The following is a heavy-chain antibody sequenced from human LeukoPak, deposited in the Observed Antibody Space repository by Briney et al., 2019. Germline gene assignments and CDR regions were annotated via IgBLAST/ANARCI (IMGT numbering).Heavy chain of an antibody. Sequence: PSQTLSLTCTVSGDSISSGDYYWSWIRQPAGKGLDRIGRISSSGSTNYNPSLKSRVTISVDTSKNQFSLKLSSVTAADTAVYFCARGPYSYDSSGAFDIWGQGTMVTVSS. V-gene: IGHV4-61*02. CDR3: ARGPYSYDSSGAFDI. CDR2: ISSSGST. D-gene: IGHD3-22*01. CDR1: GDSISSGDYY. J-gene: IGHJ3*02.